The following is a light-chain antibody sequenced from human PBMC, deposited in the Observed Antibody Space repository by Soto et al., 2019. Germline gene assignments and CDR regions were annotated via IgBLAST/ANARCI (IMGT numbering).Light chain of an antibody. V-gene: IGKV1-33*01. CDR2: DVS. CDR1: QSISSW. J-gene: IGKJ4*01. CDR3: QQYDNLPLT. Sequence: IHMTQAPWNESGSVGHRVSVICXASQSISSWLAWYQQKPGKAPKLLIYDVSNLETGVPSRFSGSGSGTDFTFTISSLQPEDIATYYCQQYDNLPLTFGGGTKVDIK.